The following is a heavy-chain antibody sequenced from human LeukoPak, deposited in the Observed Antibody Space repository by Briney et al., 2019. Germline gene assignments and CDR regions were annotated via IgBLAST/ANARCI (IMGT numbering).Heavy chain of an antibody. CDR2: TRNKANSYTT. CDR1: GFTFSDHY. D-gene: IGHD6-13*01. J-gene: IGHJ3*02. CDR3: ARELMYSSSWYSCAFDI. V-gene: IGHV3-72*01. Sequence: PGGSLRLSCAASGFTFSDHYMDWVRQAPGKGLEWVGRTRNKANSYTTEYAASVKGRFTISRDDSKNSLYLQMNSLKTEDTAVYYCARELMYSSSWYSCAFDIGGQGTMVTVSS.